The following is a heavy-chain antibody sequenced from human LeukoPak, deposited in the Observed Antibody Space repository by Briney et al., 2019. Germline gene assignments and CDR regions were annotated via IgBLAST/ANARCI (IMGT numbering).Heavy chain of an antibody. J-gene: IGHJ5*02. CDR3: ARPMVRGVIPNWFDP. D-gene: IGHD3-10*01. Sequence: ASVKVSCKASGYTFTGYYMHWVRQAPGQGLEWMGWINPNSGGTNYAQKFQGRVTMTRDTSISTAYVELSRLRSDDTAVYYCARPMVRGVIPNWFDPWGQGTLVTVSS. V-gene: IGHV1-2*02. CDR2: INPNSGGT. CDR1: GYTFTGYY.